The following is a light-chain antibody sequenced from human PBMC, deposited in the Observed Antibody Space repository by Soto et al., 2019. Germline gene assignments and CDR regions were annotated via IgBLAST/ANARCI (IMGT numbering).Light chain of an antibody. V-gene: IGLV1-51*01. J-gene: IGLJ2*01. CDR3: GTWDSSLSGVI. CDR1: SSNIGSNY. CDR2: DNN. Sequence: QSVLTQPPSVSAAPGQTVSISCSGSSSNIGSNYVSWYQHLPGTAPRLLIYDNNKRPSGIPDRFSGSKSGTSATLGITGLQTGDEADYYCGTWDSSLSGVIFGGGTKLTVL.